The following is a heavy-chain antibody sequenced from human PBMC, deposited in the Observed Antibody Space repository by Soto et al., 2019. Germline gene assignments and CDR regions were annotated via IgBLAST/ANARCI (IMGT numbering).Heavy chain of an antibody. CDR3: ARGRVNWFDP. D-gene: IGHD3-3*01. CDR1: GGSISSGGYY. V-gene: IGHV4-30-4*08. J-gene: IGHJ5*02. Sequence: PSETLSLTCTVSGGSISSGGYYVSWVRQHPGKGLEWIGYIYYSGSTYYNPSLKSRVTISVDTSKNQFSLKLSSVTAADTAVYYCARGRVNWFDPWGQGTLVTVSS. CDR2: IYYSGST.